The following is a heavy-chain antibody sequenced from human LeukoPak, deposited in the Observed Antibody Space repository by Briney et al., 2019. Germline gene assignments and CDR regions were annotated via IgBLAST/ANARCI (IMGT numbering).Heavy chain of an antibody. CDR1: GYSISSDYY. CDR2: IHYSGIT. Sequence: PSETLSLTCGVSGYSISSDYYWGWIRQPPGKGLEWIGSIHYSGITYYKPSLRSRATISVDTSKNQFSLKLSSVTAADTAVYYCARPPGFSTSFWDWGQGTLVTVSS. D-gene: IGHD2-2*01. V-gene: IGHV4-38-2*01. CDR3: ARPPGFSTSFWD. J-gene: IGHJ4*02.